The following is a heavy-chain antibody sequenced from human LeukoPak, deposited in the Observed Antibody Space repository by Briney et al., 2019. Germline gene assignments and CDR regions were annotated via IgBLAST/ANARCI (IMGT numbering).Heavy chain of an antibody. CDR2: INPNSGGT. CDR1: GYTFTGYY. Sequence: ASVTVSCKASGYTFTGYYMHWVRQAPGQGLEWMGWINPNSGGTNYAQKFQGRVTMTRDTSISTAYMELSRLRSDDTAVYYCARASISHRVPFTGIAVAGTQGFDYWGQGTLVTVSS. D-gene: IGHD6-19*01. V-gene: IGHV1-2*02. CDR3: ARASISHRVPFTGIAVAGTQGFDY. J-gene: IGHJ4*02.